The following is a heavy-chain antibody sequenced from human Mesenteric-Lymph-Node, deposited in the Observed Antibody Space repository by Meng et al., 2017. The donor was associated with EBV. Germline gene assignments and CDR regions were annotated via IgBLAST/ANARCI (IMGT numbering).Heavy chain of an antibody. CDR1: GCSISSSSSY. D-gene: IGHD6-13*01. V-gene: IGHV4-39*01. Sequence: QLQLQESGAGLVKPSETLSLTCTFSGCSISSSSSYWGWIRQPPGKGLEWIGSIFHSGSSYYNPSLKSRVTISVDTSKNQFSLKLSSVTAADTAVYYCARRGIAAAVGRFDPWGQGTLVTGSS. J-gene: IGHJ5*02. CDR3: ARRGIAAAVGRFDP. CDR2: IFHSGSS.